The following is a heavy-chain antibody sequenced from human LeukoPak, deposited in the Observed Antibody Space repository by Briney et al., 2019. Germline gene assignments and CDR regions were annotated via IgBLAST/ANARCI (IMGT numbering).Heavy chain of an antibody. CDR3: ASADYDMAFDI. CDR1: GGSISSGGYY. Sequence: SETLSLTCTVFGGSISSGGYYWSWIRQHPGKGLEWIGYIYYSGSTDYNPSLKSRFTMSVDTSKNQFSLKLSSVTAADTAVYYCASADYDMAFDIWGQGTMVTVSS. CDR2: IYYSGST. D-gene: IGHD3-9*01. V-gene: IGHV4-31*03. J-gene: IGHJ3*02.